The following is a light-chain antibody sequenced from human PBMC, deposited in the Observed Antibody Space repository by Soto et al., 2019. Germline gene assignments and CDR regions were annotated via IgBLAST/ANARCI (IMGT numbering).Light chain of an antibody. CDR1: RSDVGGYNY. J-gene: IGLJ1*01. V-gene: IGLV2-14*01. CDR3: SSYTSSTTLYV. CDR2: EVS. Sequence: QSVLTQPASVSGSPGQSITISCTGTRSDVGGYNYVSWYQQHPGKAPKVMIYEVSNRPSGVSNRFSGSKSGNTAPLTISGLQAEDEADYYCSSYTSSTTLYVFGTGTKVTVL.